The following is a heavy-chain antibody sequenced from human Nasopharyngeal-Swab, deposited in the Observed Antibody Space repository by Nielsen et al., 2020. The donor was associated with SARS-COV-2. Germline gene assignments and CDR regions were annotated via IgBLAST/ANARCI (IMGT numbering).Heavy chain of an antibody. D-gene: IGHD1-26*01. J-gene: IGHJ4*02. V-gene: IGHV3-23*01. CDR2: ISGSGGSK. Sequence: GESLKISCAASGFTFSSYAMSWVRQAPGKGLEWVSAISGSGGSKYYADSVKGRFTISRDNSKNTLYLQMDSLRGEDTAVYYCARGRGGSYFSYFEYWGQGTLVTVSS. CDR1: GFTFSSYA. CDR3: ARGRGGSYFSYFEY.